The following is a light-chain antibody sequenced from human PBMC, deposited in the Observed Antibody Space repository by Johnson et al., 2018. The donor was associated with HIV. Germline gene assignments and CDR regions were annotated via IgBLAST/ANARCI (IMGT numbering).Light chain of an antibody. J-gene: IGLJ1*01. CDR2: DNN. V-gene: IGLV1-51*01. Sequence: QSVLTQPPSVSVAPGQRVTIYCSGSSSNIGDNYVSWYQQLPGTATKLLIYDNNKRPSGIPDRFSGSKSGTSATLGITGLQTGDEADYYCGTWDSSLSAGVFGTGTKVTVL. CDR1: SSNIGDNY. CDR3: GTWDSSLSAGV.